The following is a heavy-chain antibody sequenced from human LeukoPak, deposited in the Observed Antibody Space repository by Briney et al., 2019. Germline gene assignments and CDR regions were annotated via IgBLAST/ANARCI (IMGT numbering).Heavy chain of an antibody. J-gene: IGHJ6*04. V-gene: IGHV4-34*01. CDR2: IYHSGST. Sequence: SETLSLTCAVYGGSFSGYYWSWIRQPPGKGLEWIGEIYHSGSTNYNPSLKSRVTISVDKSKNQFSLKLSSVTAADTAVYYCARVARARNKATYMDVWGKGTTVIVSS. CDR1: GGSFSGYY. D-gene: IGHD1/OR15-1a*01. CDR3: ARVARARNKATYMDV.